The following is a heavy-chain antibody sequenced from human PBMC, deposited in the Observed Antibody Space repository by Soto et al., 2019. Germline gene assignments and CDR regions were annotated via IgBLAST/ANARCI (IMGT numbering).Heavy chain of an antibody. CDR2: ISGYNGHT. CDR1: GYTFTTYG. Sequence: QVQLVQSGAEVRKPGASVKVSCKASGYTFTTYGISWVRQAPGQGLEWMGWISGYNGHTKYAQKFQGRVTKTTDTSTSTVYMDLRSLRSDDTAVYYCAREGEIPYYYYGLDVWGQGTTVTVSS. V-gene: IGHV1-18*01. D-gene: IGHD3-16*01. CDR3: AREGEIPYYYYGLDV. J-gene: IGHJ6*02.